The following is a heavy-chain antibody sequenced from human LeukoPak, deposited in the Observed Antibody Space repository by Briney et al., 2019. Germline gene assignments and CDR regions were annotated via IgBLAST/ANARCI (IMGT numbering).Heavy chain of an antibody. CDR2: ISSTSSDVI. Sequence: GGSLRLSCAASGFSLSSYSMNWFRQAPGKGLEWVSFISSTSSDVIYYADSVKGRFTVSRDSAKNSLFLQMNSLRAEDTAVYYCARAHSSSWAGLDYWGPGALVTVSS. J-gene: IGHJ4*02. D-gene: IGHD6-13*01. CDR3: ARAHSSSWAGLDY. CDR1: GFSLSSYS. V-gene: IGHV3-21*05.